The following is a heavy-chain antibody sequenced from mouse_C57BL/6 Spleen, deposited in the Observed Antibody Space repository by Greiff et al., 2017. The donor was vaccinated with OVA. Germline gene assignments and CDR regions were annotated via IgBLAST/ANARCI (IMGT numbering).Heavy chain of an antibody. J-gene: IGHJ4*01. V-gene: IGHV14-1*01. Sequence: VQLQQSGAELVRPGASVKLSCTASGFNIKDYYMHWVKQRPEQGLEWIGRIDPEDGDTEYAPKFQGKATMTADTSSNTAYLQLSSLTSEDTAVYYCARSAQAKYYAMDYWGQGTSVTVSS. CDR2: IDPEDGDT. CDR3: ARSAQAKYYAMDY. D-gene: IGHD3-2*02. CDR1: GFNIKDYY.